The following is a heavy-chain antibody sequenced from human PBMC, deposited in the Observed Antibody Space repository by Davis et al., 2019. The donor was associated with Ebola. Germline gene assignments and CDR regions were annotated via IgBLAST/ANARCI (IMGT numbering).Heavy chain of an antibody. D-gene: IGHD3-3*01. Sequence: SETLSLTCAVYGGSLSGSYWNWIRQSPEKGLEWIGEINHSGSTNYNPSLKSRVTISVDTSKNQFSLKLSSVTAADTAVYYCARGHYDFWSGYSQGYYGMDVWGKGTTVTVSS. CDR1: GGSLSGSY. CDR3: ARGHYDFWSGYSQGYYGMDV. V-gene: IGHV4-34*01. CDR2: INHSGST. J-gene: IGHJ6*04.